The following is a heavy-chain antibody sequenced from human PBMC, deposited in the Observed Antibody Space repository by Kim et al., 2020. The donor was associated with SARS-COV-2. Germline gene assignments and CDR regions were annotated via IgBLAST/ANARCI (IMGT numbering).Heavy chain of an antibody. Sequence: YAVSVKSRITINPDTSKNQSSLQLNSVTPEDTAVYYCARDRGWNAAWFDPWGQGTLVTVSS. V-gene: IGHV6-1*01. CDR3: ARDRGWNAAWFDP. D-gene: IGHD1-1*01. J-gene: IGHJ5*02.